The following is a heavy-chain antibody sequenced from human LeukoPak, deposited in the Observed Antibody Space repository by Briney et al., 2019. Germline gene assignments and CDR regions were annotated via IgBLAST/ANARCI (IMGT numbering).Heavy chain of an antibody. CDR1: GLPFSSYW. J-gene: IGHJ6*03. CDR2: IKQDGSEK. CDR3: ARYSEVYYYVDV. Sequence: PGGSLRLSCAASGLPFSSYWMSWVRQAPGKGLEWVANIKQDGSEKYYVDSAKGRFTISRDDAKKSLDLQMNSLRAEDTAVYFCARYSEVYYYVDVWGAGTTVIVSS. V-gene: IGHV3-7*01. D-gene: IGHD2-21*01.